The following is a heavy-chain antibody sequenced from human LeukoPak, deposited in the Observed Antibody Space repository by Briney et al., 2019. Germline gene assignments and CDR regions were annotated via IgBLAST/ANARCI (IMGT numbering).Heavy chain of an antibody. CDR3: AKSRAPSADPDAFDV. CDR2: IRFRGSME. V-gene: IGHV3-30*02. CDR1: GFTFSNYG. J-gene: IGHJ3*01. Sequence: GGSLRLSCVGSGFTFSNYGIHWVRQAPGKGLEWVAFIRFRGSMEYYADSVKGRFTISRDNSKNSLYLQMNRVRPEDTAVYYCAKSRAPSADPDAFDVWGQGTMVTVSS.